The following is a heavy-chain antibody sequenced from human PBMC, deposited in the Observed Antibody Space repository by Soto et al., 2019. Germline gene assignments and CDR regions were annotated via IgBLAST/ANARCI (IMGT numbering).Heavy chain of an antibody. D-gene: IGHD6-13*01. Sequence: GGSLSLSCAASGFTFSSYAMHWVRQAPGKGLEWVAVISYDGSNKYYADSVKGRFTISRDNSKNTLYLQMNSLRAEDTAVYYCARGTYSSSWYVYYFDYWGQGTLVTVSS. CDR2: ISYDGSNK. CDR1: GFTFSSYA. V-gene: IGHV3-30-3*01. CDR3: ARGTYSSSWYVYYFDY. J-gene: IGHJ4*02.